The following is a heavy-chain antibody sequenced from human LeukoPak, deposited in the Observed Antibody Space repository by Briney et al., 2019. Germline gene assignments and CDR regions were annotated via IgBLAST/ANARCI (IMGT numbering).Heavy chain of an antibody. J-gene: IGHJ4*02. CDR2: INPNSGGT. CDR3: ARERGIAEAGIGDLDY. CDR1: GYTFTGYY. V-gene: IGHV1-2*02. D-gene: IGHD6-13*01. Sequence: GASVKVSCKASGYTFTGYYMHWVRQAPGQGLEWMGWINPNSGGTNYAQKFQGRVTMTRDTSISTAYMELSRLRSDDTAVYYCARERGIAEAGIGDLDYWGQGTLVTVPS.